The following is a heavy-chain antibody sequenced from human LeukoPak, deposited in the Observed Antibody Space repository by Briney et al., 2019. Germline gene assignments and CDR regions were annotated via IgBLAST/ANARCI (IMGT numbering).Heavy chain of an antibody. CDR3: AKRDRPCSGDCSAPYYFDY. CDR1: GFTFSSYA. CDR2: ISSSGRNT. J-gene: IGHJ4*02. Sequence: GGSLRLTCAASGFTFSSYAMSWVRQTPGKGLEWVSSISSSGRNTYYADSVKGRFTISRDNSENTLYLQVSSLRAEDTAVYYCAKRDRPCSGDCSAPYYFDYWGQGTLVTVSS. V-gene: IGHV3-23*01. D-gene: IGHD2-21*02.